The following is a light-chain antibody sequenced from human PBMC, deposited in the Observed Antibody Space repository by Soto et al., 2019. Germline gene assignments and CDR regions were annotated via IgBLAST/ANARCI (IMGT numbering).Light chain of an antibody. CDR3: QQYGSSPLYT. CDR1: QSVSSIY. CDR2: GPS. V-gene: IGKV3-20*01. J-gene: IGKJ2*01. Sequence: EIVLTQSPGTLSLSPGERATRSCRASQSVSSIYLAWYQQKPGQAPRLLIYGPSARATGIPDRFSGSGSGTDFTLTISRLEPEDFAVYYCQQYGSSPLYTFGQGTKLEIK.